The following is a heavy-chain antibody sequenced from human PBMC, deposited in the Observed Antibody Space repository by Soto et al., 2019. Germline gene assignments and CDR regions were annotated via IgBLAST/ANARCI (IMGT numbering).Heavy chain of an antibody. J-gene: IGHJ4*02. CDR3: ARDPRGSYGGSFDY. CDR2: IYYSGST. V-gene: IGHV4-59*01. D-gene: IGHD1-26*01. Sequence: PSETLSLTCTVSGGSISSYYWSWIRQPPGKGLEWIGYIYYSGSTNYNPSLKSRVTISVDTSKSQFSLKLSSVTAADTAVYYCARDPRGSYGGSFDYWGQGTLVTVSS. CDR1: GGSISSYY.